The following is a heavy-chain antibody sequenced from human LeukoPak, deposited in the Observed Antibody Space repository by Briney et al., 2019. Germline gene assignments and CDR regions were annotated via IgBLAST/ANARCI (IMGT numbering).Heavy chain of an antibody. V-gene: IGHV1-18*01. CDR1: GYTFTSYG. Sequence: ASMKVSCKASGYTFTSYGISWVRQAPGQGLEWMGWISAYNGNTNYAQKLQGRVTMTTDTSTSTAYTELRSLRSDDTAVYYCARKYSSSWYYFDYWGQGTLVTVSS. J-gene: IGHJ4*02. D-gene: IGHD6-13*01. CDR3: ARKYSSSWYYFDY. CDR2: ISAYNGNT.